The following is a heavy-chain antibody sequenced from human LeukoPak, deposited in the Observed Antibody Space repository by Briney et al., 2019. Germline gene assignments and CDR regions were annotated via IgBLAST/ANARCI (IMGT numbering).Heavy chain of an antibody. Sequence: GASVKVSCKASGYTFTSSYMHWVRQAPGQGLQWMGIINPSGGSTGYAQKFQGRVTMTRDTSTSTVYMELSSLRSEDTAMYYCARARALIAAAGLDYWGQGSPVTVSS. CDR1: GYTFTSSY. J-gene: IGHJ4*02. CDR2: INPSGGST. V-gene: IGHV1-46*01. D-gene: IGHD6-13*01. CDR3: ARARALIAAAGLDY.